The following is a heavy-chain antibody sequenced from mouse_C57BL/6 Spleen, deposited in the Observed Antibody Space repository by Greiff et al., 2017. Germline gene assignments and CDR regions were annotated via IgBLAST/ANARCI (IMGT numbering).Heavy chain of an antibody. Sequence: QVQLKQPGAELVKPGASVKMSCKASGYTFTSSWLTWVKQRPGQGLEWIGDIYPGSGSTNYNEKFKSKATLTVDTSSSTAYMPLSCLPSEDSAVYYCARVEYKYGGTGVDYWGQGTTLTVSS. CDR2: IYPGSGST. CDR3: ARVEYKYGGTGVDY. V-gene: IGHV1-55*01. D-gene: IGHD2-14*01. CDR1: GYTFTSSW. J-gene: IGHJ2*01.